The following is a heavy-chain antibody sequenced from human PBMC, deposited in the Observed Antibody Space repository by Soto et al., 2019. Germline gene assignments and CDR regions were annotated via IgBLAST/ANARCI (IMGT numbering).Heavy chain of an antibody. CDR1: GWSFSGYY. J-gene: IGHJ4*02. CDR2: ITHSGST. Sequence: XETLSLTCSVYGWSFSGYYWTWIRQPPGKGLEWIGEITHSGSTNYNPSLKSRVTISVDTSKNQFSLNLNSVTAADTAVYYCARSSVRGWSYWGQGTLVTVSS. CDR3: ARSSVRGWSY. D-gene: IGHD3-10*02. V-gene: IGHV4-34*01.